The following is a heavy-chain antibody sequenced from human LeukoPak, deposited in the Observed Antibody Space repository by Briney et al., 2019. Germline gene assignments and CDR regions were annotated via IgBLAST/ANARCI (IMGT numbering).Heavy chain of an antibody. CDR1: GYTFPSYF. D-gene: IGHD1-14*01. V-gene: IGHV1-46*01. J-gene: IGHJ1*01. CDR2: INPTGGST. Sequence: ASVKVSCKASGYTFPSYFMHWVRQAPGQGLEWMGIINPTGGSTTYAQKFQGRVTMTRDTSTSTVYMELSSLRSDDTAVYYCARDSSEFRSLILHWGQGTLVTVSS. CDR3: ARDSSEFRSLILH.